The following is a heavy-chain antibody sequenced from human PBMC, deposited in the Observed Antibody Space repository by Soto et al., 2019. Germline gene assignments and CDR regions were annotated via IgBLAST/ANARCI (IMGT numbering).Heavy chain of an antibody. V-gene: IGHV1-69*05. CDR3: ARDPYAILTRYPYFGH. D-gene: IGHD3-9*01. CDR1: GGTFSSYA. J-gene: IGHJ4*02. Sequence: QVQLVQSGAEVKKPGSSVKVSCKASGGTFSSYAISWVRQAPGQGLEWMGGLIPIFGTANYAQKFQGRVTNTXXQXTXXTHQQLSSLSSEDTAVYYCARDPYAILTRYPYFGHWGQGTLVTVPS. CDR2: LIPIFGTA.